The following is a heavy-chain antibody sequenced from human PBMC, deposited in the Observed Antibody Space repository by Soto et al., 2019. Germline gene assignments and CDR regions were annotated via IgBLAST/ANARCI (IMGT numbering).Heavy chain of an antibody. V-gene: IGHV1-69*01. D-gene: IGHD2-2*01. CDR2: IIPIVGTG. J-gene: IGHJ6*02. CDR1: GGTSSNSA. Sequence: QVQLVQSGAEVRKPGSSVTVSCKASGGTSSNSAISWVRQAPGQGLEWMGGIIPIVGTGSYAQKFQGRVTITADEPTTTAYMELSSLRFEDTAVYYCARVVILVPTASTHYFYQMDVWGPGTTVTVSS. CDR3: ARVVILVPTASTHYFYQMDV.